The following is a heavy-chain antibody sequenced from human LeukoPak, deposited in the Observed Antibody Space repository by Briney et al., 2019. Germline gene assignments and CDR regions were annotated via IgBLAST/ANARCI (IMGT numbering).Heavy chain of an antibody. V-gene: IGHV4-39*07. CDR1: GGSISSSSYY. CDR2: IYYSGST. CDR3: ARANRYDLYFDY. Sequence: SETLSLTCTVSGGSISSSSYYWGWIRQPPGKGLEWIGSIYYSGSTYYNPSLKSRVTISVDTSKNQLSLKLSSVTAADTAVYYCARANRYDLYFDYWGQGTLVTVSS. J-gene: IGHJ4*02. D-gene: IGHD3-16*02.